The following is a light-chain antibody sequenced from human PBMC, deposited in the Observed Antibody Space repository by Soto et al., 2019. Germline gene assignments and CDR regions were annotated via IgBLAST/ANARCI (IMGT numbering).Light chain of an antibody. V-gene: IGLV2-11*01. CDR2: DVS. Sequence: QSALTQPRSVSGSPGKSVTISCTGTRSDVGGYNYVSWYQQHPGKAPKLMIYDVSKRPSGVPDRFSGSKSGNTASLTISGLQAEDEADYYCCSYAGSYTYVFGTGTKLTVL. J-gene: IGLJ1*01. CDR3: CSYAGSYTYV. CDR1: RSDVGGYNY.